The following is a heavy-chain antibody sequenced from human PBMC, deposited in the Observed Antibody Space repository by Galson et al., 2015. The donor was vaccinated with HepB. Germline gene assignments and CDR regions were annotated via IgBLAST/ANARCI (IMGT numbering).Heavy chain of an antibody. D-gene: IGHD3-3*01. CDR3: AGGPPRERDIWSRHYTRPDF. V-gene: IGHV3-33*01. CDR1: GFTFSNYG. CDR2: IWYDGDPK. Sequence: SLRLSCAASGFTFSNYGMHWVRQAPGKGLEWVAVIWYDGDPKYYADSVKGRFTVSRDTSKSTLYLQMNSLRVGDTAVYYCAGGPPRERDIWSRHYTRPDFWGQGTPVTVSS. J-gene: IGHJ4*02.